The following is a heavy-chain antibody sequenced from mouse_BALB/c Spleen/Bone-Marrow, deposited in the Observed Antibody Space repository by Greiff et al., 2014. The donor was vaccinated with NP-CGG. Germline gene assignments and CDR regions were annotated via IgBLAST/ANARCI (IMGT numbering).Heavy chain of an antibody. CDR2: INPYNGDT. D-gene: IGHD1-1*01. CDR1: GYSFTDYF. J-gene: IGHJ3*01. Sequence: VQLKESGPELVKPGASVKISCKASGYSFTDYFMNWVKQSHGKSLEWIGRINPYNGDTFYNQKFKGKATLTVDKSSSTAHMELLSLTSEDSAVHYCGRSGGSSYVFAYWGQGTLVTASA. CDR3: GRSGGSSYVFAY. V-gene: IGHV1-37*01.